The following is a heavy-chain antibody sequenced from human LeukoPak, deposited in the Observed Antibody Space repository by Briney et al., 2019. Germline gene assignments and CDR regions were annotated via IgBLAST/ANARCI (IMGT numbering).Heavy chain of an antibody. CDR3: ARLYRLQAGYYMDV. J-gene: IGHJ6*03. Sequence: PSETLSLTCAVYGGSFSGYYWSWIRQPPGKGLEWIGEINHSGSTNYNPSLKSRVTISVDTSKNQFSLKLSSVTAADTAVYYCARLYRLQAGYYMDVWGKGTTVTVSS. CDR1: GGSFSGYY. D-gene: IGHD3-16*02. V-gene: IGHV4-34*01. CDR2: INHSGST.